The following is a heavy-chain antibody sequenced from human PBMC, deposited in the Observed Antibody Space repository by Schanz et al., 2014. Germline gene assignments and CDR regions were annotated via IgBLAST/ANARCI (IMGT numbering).Heavy chain of an antibody. CDR2: IGGSDGNT. J-gene: IGHJ3*02. CDR1: GYNFNRHD. D-gene: IGHD2-2*01. CDR3: ARVTQYQLVMGAFDI. V-gene: IGHV1-18*04. Sequence: QVQLVQSGPEVKKPGASVRLSCKASGYNFNRHDISWVRQAPGQGLEWMGWIGGSDGNTNFVQKFQGRVTMTTDTSTSTVYMELSSLRSEDTAVYYCARVTQYQLVMGAFDIWGQGTMVTVSS.